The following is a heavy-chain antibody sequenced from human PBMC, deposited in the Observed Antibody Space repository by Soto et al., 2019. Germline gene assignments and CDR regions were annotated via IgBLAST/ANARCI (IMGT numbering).Heavy chain of an antibody. CDR3: ARVLLYYGSGSRLYYYYYYGMDV. J-gene: IGHJ6*02. V-gene: IGHV4-31*03. Sequence: QVQLQESGPGLVKPSQTLSLTCTVSGGSISSGGYYWSWIRQHPGKGLEWIGYIYYSGSTYYNPSLKSRVTISVATSKNQFSLKLSSVTAADTAVYYCARVLLYYGSGSRLYYYYYYGMDVWGQGTTVTVSS. D-gene: IGHD3-10*01. CDR1: GGSISSGGYY. CDR2: IYYSGST.